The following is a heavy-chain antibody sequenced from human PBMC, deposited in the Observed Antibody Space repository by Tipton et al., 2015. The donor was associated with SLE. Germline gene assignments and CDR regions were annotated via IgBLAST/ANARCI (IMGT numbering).Heavy chain of an antibody. CDR1: GGSIRGSSY. Sequence: GLVKPSETLSLTCTVSGGSIRGSSYWTWIRQPPGKGLEWVASLYSTGATYYNPSLKSRATMSGDTSRNQFSLNLTPVTAADTAMYFCTRGRGIYSSHCDSWGQGIMVTVSS. CDR3: TRGRGIYSSHCDS. J-gene: IGHJ4*02. V-gene: IGHV4-39*07. CDR2: LYSTGAT. D-gene: IGHD1-26*01.